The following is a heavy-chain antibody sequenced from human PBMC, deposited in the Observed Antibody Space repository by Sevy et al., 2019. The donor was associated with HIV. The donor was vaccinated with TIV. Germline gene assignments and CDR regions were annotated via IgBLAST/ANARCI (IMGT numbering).Heavy chain of an antibody. CDR1: GGSISSYY. V-gene: IGHV4-59*01. J-gene: IGHJ4*02. Sequence: SETLSLTCTVSGGSISSYYWSWIRQPPGKGLEWIGYIYYSGSTIYNPSLKSRVTISVDTSKNQFSLKLSSVTAAETAVYYCASGGRHYYDSSGYYEFGTFDYWGQGTLVTVSS. D-gene: IGHD3-22*01. CDR3: ASGGRHYYDSSGYYEFGTFDY. CDR2: IYYSGST.